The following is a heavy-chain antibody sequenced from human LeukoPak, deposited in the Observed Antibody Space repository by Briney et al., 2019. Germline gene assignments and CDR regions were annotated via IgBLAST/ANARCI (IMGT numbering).Heavy chain of an antibody. CDR1: GGSISDHY. CDR3: ARFSSGCTTASCYLDY. V-gene: IGHV4-59*11. D-gene: IGHD2/OR15-2a*01. CDR2: IHSTGKP. J-gene: IGHJ4*02. Sequence: SETLSLTCTVSGGSISDHYWSWIRQPPGQGLELTGRIHSTGKPFYKASFKSRITISLDTPRNQFSLRLSSVTAADTAIYYCARFSSGCTTASCYLDYRGQGTLVTVSS.